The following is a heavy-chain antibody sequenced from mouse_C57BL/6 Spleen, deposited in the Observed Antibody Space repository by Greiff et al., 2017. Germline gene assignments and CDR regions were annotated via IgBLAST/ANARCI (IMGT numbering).Heavy chain of an antibody. D-gene: IGHD1-3*01. CDR3: ARDASSGAWFAY. V-gene: IGHV7-1*01. J-gene: IGHJ3*01. Sequence: EVTLVESGGGLVQPGRSLRLSCATSGFTFSDFYMEWVRQAPGKGLEWIAASRNKANDYTTAYSASVKGRFTVSRDTSQSILYLQMNGLRAEDTAIYYCARDASSGAWFAYWGQGTLVTVSA. CDR2: SRNKANDYTT. CDR1: GFTFSDFY.